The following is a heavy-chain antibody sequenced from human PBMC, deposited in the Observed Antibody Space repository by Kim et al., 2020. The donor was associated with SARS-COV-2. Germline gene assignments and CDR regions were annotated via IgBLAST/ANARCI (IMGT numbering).Heavy chain of an antibody. Sequence: PSLKSRVTISVDTSKNQFSLKLSSVTAADTAVYYCARDFPPTAGYSSIDYWGQGTLVTVSS. CDR3: ARDFPPTAGYSSIDY. V-gene: IGHV4-30-2*04. D-gene: IGHD5-18*01. J-gene: IGHJ4*02.